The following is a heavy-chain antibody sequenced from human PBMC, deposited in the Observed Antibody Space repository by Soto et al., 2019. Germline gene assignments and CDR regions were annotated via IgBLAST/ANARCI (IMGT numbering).Heavy chain of an antibody. Sequence: SETLSLTCTVSGGSVSSGSYYWSWIRQPPGKGLEWIGYIYYSGSTNYNPSLKSRVTISVDTSKNQFSLKLSSVTAADTAVYYCARANYGSGQSYHYGMDLWGQGTTVTVSS. CDR1: GGSVSSGSYY. CDR2: IYYSGST. V-gene: IGHV4-61*01. CDR3: ARANYGSGQSYHYGMDL. J-gene: IGHJ6*02. D-gene: IGHD3-10*01.